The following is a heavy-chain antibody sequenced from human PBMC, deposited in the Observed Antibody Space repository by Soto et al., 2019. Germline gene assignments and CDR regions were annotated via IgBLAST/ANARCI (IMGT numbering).Heavy chain of an antibody. CDR3: ARAQGRVDP. CDR1: GGSVSSGSYY. V-gene: IGHV4-61*01. D-gene: IGHD3-10*01. Sequence: QVQLQESGPGLVKPSETLSLTCTVSGGSVSSGSYYWSWIRQPPGKGLEWIGYIYYSGSTNYNPSLKSRVTLSVDTPKNQFSLKLSSVTAADTAVYYCARAQGRVDPWGQGTLVTVSS. CDR2: IYYSGST. J-gene: IGHJ5*02.